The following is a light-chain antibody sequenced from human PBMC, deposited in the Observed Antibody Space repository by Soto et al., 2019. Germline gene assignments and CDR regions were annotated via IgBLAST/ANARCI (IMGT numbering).Light chain of an antibody. CDR2: EVT. CDR3: SSYSGSNNFGV. V-gene: IGLV2-8*01. J-gene: IGLJ1*01. Sequence: QSALTQPPSASVSPGQSVTISCTGTSSDIGGYNYVSWYQQHPGKAPKLMIYEVTKRPSGVPDRFSGSKSGNTASLTVSGLQADDEADYYCSSYSGSNNFGVFGTGTKVTVL. CDR1: SSDIGGYNY.